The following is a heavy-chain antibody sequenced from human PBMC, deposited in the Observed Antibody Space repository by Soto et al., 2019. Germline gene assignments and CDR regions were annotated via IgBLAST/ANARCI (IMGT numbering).Heavy chain of an antibody. CDR1: GYSFTSYW. V-gene: IGHV5-51*01. J-gene: IGHJ6*02. Sequence: PRESLKISCKGSGYSFTSYWIGWVRQVPGKGLEWMGIIYPGDSDTRYSPSFQGQVTISADKSISTAYLQWSSLKASDTAMYYCARLGAPTYYYYGMDVWGQGTTVTVSS. CDR2: IYPGDSDT. CDR3: ARLGAPTYYYYGMDV.